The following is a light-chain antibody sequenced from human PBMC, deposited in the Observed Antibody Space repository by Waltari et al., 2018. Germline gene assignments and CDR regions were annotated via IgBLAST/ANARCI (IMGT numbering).Light chain of an antibody. J-gene: IGKJ4*01. Sequence: DVQVTQSPSSLSASVGDSVTITCRTSQDICRYLIWYQQKPGNAPKLLIYAASYLQSGVPSRFSGSGSGTDFSLTISSLQPEDFAVYYCQQNYRTPTFGGGTKVEVK. CDR1: QDICRY. CDR2: AAS. V-gene: IGKV1-39*01. CDR3: QQNYRTPT.